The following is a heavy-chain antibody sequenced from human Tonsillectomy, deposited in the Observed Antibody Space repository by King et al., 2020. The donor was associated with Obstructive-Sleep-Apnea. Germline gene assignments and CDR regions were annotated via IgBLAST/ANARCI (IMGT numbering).Heavy chain of an antibody. CDR1: GGSISSTSYY. V-gene: IGHV4-39*07. CDR3: AGERDIYGMDV. J-gene: IGHJ6*02. Sequence: QLQESGPGLVKPSETLSLTCTVSGGSISSTSYYWGWIRQPPGKGPEWIGNIYYSGSTYYNPSLKSRVTISVDMSKNQFSLKLSSVTAADTAVYYCAGERDIYGMDVWGQGTTVTVSS. CDR2: IYYSGST.